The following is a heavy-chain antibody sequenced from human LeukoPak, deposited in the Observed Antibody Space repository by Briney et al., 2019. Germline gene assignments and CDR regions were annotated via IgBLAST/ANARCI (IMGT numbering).Heavy chain of an antibody. J-gene: IGHJ4*02. CDR1: GFTFSDYY. CDR2: IDHSGRT. D-gene: IGHD6-13*01. Sequence: GSLRLSCAASGFTFSDYYMSWIRQPPGKGLEWIGEIDHSGRTNSNASLKSRVTISVDMSKNQFSLRLSSVTAADTAVYYCARKSIVTAGRKPYDVWDQGTLVTVSP. V-gene: IGHV4-34*01. CDR3: ARKSIVTAGRKPYDV.